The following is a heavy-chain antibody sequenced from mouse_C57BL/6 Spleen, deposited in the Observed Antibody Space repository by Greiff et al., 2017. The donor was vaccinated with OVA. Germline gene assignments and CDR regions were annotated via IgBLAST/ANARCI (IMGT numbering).Heavy chain of an antibody. CDR1: GFTFSDYG. CDR3: ARGSPYYFDY. CDR2: ISSGSSTI. V-gene: IGHV5-17*01. Sequence: EVQLVESGGGLVKPGGSLKLSCAASGFTFSDYGMHWVRQAPEKGLDWVAYISSGSSTIYYADTVKGRFTLSRDNAKNTLFLQMTSLRSEDTAMYYCARGSPYYFDYWGQGTTLTVSS. J-gene: IGHJ2*01. D-gene: IGHD1-1*02.